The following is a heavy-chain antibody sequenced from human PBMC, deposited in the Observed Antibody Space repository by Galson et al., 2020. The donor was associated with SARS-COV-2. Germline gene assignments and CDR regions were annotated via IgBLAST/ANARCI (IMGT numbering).Heavy chain of an antibody. CDR1: GGTISSYY. CDR2: IYYSGST. Sequence: SETLSLTCTVSGGTISSYYWSWIRQPPGKGLEWIGYIYYSGSTNYNPSLKSRVTISVDTSKNRFALKLSSVTAADTAVYYCARGKDTIFGVVIIPGWFDPWGQGTLVTVSS. D-gene: IGHD3-3*01. V-gene: IGHV4-59*01. CDR3: ARGKDTIFGVVIIPGWFDP. J-gene: IGHJ5*02.